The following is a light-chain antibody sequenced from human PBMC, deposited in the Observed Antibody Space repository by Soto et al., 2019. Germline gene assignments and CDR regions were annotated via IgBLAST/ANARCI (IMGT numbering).Light chain of an antibody. Sequence: QAVVPQPPSASVTPGQRVTISCSGSSSNIGSNVVNWFQQLPGTAPKLRIYSNNQRPSGVPDRFSGSKSGTSASLAISGLQSEDEADYYCATWDDSLNGYVFGTGTKLTVL. CDR3: ATWDDSLNGYV. V-gene: IGLV1-44*01. J-gene: IGLJ1*01. CDR2: SNN. CDR1: SSNIGSNV.